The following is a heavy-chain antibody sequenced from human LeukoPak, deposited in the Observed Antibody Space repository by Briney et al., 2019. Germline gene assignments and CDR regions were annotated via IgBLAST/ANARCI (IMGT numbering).Heavy chain of an antibody. CDR1: GFTFSNYG. CDR2: IRDDGSNK. J-gene: IGHJ4*02. V-gene: IGHV3-30*02. CDR3: AKGDYDILTGYYRDYYFDY. Sequence: GGSLRLSCAASGFTFSNYGMHWVRQAPGKGLEWVAFIRDDGSNKYYTDSLKGRFTISRDNSNNTLYLQMSSLRAEDTAVYYCAKGDYDILTGYYRDYYFDYWGQGTLVTVSS. D-gene: IGHD3-9*01.